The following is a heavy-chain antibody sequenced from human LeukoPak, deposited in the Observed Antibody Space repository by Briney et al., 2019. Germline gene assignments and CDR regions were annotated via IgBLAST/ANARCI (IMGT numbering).Heavy chain of an antibody. D-gene: IGHD6-19*01. V-gene: IGHV3-53*01. CDR2: IYSGGNT. Sequence: GGSLRLSCAASGFTVSSSHMNWVRQAPGKGLEWVSVIYSGGNTYYTDSVKGRFTISRDNLKNTLYLQMNSLRAEGTAAYYCARFSSGWSLGYWGQGTLVTVSS. J-gene: IGHJ4*02. CDR3: ARFSSGWSLGY. CDR1: GFTVSSSH.